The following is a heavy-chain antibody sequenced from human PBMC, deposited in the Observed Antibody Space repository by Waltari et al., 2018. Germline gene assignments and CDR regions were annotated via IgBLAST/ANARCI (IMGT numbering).Heavy chain of an antibody. V-gene: IGHV1-8*03. D-gene: IGHD3-3*01. Sequence: QVQLVQSGAEVKKPGASVKVSCKASGYTFTSYDINWVRQAPGQGLEWMGWMNPNSGNTGYAQKFQGRVTITRNTSISTAYMELSSLRSEDTAVYYCARRFYDFWSGYSYFDYWGQGTLVTVSS. J-gene: IGHJ4*02. CDR3: ARRFYDFWSGYSYFDY. CDR1: GYTFTSYD. CDR2: MNPNSGNT.